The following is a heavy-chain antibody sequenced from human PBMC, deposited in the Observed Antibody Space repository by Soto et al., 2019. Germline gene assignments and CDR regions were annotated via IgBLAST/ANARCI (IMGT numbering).Heavy chain of an antibody. CDR1: GFSFTNHG. D-gene: IGHD3-10*01. CDR3: ARDSGYGSGSSVNHYLDC. V-gene: IGHV3-48*01. J-gene: IGHJ4*01. CDR2: ISSGSSPT. Sequence: GGSLRLSCVASGFSFTNHGMNWVRQAPGKGLEWLSYISSGSSPTYYAGSVKGRFTISRDNAKNSLYLQMDSLRAEDTAVYYCARDSGYGSGSSVNHYLDCWGRGTLVTVSS.